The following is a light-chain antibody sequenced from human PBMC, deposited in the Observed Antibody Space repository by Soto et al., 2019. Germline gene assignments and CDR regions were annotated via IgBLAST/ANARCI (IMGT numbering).Light chain of an antibody. CDR2: DAS. Sequence: DIQMTQSPSTLSASVGDRVNITCRASESISTWLAWYQQKPGKAPKFLIYDASSLESGVPSRFSGSGSGKEFTLTISTLQPDDFATYYCQQYKSYSHTFGQGTKLEI. CDR3: QQYKSYSHT. CDR1: ESISTW. V-gene: IGKV1-5*01. J-gene: IGKJ2*01.